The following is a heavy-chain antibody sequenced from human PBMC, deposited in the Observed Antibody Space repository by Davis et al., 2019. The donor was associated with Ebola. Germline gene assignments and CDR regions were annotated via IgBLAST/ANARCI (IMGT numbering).Heavy chain of an antibody. Sequence: ASVKVSCKASGYTFTNYYIHWVRQAPGQGLEWMGRINPYSGGTNYAQKFQGRVTMTSDTSISTAYMELTRLRSDDTAVYYCARLSFGEVGFDYWGQGTLVTVSS. J-gene: IGHJ4*02. CDR3: ARLSFGEVGFDY. CDR2: INPYSGGT. CDR1: GYTFTNYY. V-gene: IGHV1-2*06. D-gene: IGHD3-10*01.